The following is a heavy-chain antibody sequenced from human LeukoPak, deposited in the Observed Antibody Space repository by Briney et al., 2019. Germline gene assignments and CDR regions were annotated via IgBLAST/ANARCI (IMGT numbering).Heavy chain of an antibody. V-gene: IGHV3-48*03. Sequence: QPGGSLRLSCAASGFTSSSYEMNWVRQAPGKGLEWVSFITSSGNTMYYADSVKGRFTISRDNAKNSLYLQMNSLRADDTAVYYCARLRSKYWFDPWGQGTLVTVSS. D-gene: IGHD4-11*01. CDR3: ARLRSKYWFDP. J-gene: IGHJ5*02. CDR1: GFTSSSYE. CDR2: ITSSGNTM.